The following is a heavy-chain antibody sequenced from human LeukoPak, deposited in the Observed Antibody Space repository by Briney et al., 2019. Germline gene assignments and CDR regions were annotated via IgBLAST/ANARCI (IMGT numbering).Heavy chain of an antibody. V-gene: IGHV1-2*02. CDR3: ARASGDILTGYSSYFDY. CDR1: GYTFTGYY. J-gene: IGHJ4*02. D-gene: IGHD3-9*01. CDR2: INPNSGGT. Sequence: ASVKVSCKAPGYTFTGYYMHWVRQAPGQGLEWMGWINPNSGGTNYAQKFQGRVTMTRDTSISTAYMELSRLRSDDTAVYYCARASGDILTGYSSYFDYWGQGTLVTVSS.